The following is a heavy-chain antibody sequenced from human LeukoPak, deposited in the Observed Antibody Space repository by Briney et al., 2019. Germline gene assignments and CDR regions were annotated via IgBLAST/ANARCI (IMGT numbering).Heavy chain of an antibody. V-gene: IGHV3-30*19. CDR3: ARDIWRSDYTNPDY. CDR2: ISRDGNNK. CDR1: GFTFSSYG. J-gene: IGHJ4*02. Sequence: GGSLRLSCAASGFTFSSYGMHWVRQAPGKGLEWVAVISRDGNNKYYADSVKGRFIISRDNSQNTLYLQMNSLRADDTAVYYCARDIWRSDYTNPDYWGQGTLVTVSS. D-gene: IGHD4-11*01.